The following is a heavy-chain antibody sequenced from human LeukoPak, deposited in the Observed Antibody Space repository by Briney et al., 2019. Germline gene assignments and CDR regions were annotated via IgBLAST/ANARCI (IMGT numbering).Heavy chain of an antibody. J-gene: IGHJ4*02. V-gene: IGHV3-21*01. CDR2: ISSSSSYI. Sequence: GGSLRLSCAASGFTFNSYAMHWVRQAPGKGLEWVSSISSSSSYIYYADSVKGRFTISRDNAKNSLYLQMNSLRAEDTAVYYCARDERRAGLVDYWGQGTLVTVSS. CDR1: GFTFNSYA. D-gene: IGHD6-13*01. CDR3: ARDERRAGLVDY.